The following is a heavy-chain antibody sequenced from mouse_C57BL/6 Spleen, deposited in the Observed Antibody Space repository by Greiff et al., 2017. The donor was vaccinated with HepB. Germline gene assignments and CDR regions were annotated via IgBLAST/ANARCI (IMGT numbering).Heavy chain of an antibody. J-gene: IGHJ3*01. V-gene: IGHV3-6*01. CDR3: AIDDYDGGAWFAY. CDR2: ISYDGSN. Sequence: DVKLQESGPGLVKPSQSLSLTCSVTGYSITSGYYWNWIRQFPGNKLEWMGYISYDGSNNYNPSLKNRISITRDTSKNQFFLKLNSVTTEDTATYYCAIDDYDGGAWFAYWGQGTLVTVSA. D-gene: IGHD2-4*01. CDR1: GYSITSGYY.